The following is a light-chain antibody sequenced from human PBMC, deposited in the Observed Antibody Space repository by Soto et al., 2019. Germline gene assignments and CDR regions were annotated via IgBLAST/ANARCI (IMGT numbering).Light chain of an antibody. CDR1: SSNIGANYD. J-gene: IGLJ1*01. Sequence: QSVLTQPPSVSGAPGQRVTISCTGSSSNIGANYDVHWYQQRPGTAPKLLIFGNSNRPSGVPDRFSGSKSGTSAYLAITGLQAEDEGDYSCQSYDSTLSARYVFGTGTKLTVL. V-gene: IGLV1-40*01. CDR3: QSYDSTLSARYV. CDR2: GNS.